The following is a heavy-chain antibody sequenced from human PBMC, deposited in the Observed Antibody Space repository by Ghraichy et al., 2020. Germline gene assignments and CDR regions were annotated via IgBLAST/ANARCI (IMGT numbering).Heavy chain of an antibody. V-gene: IGHV3-30*03. J-gene: IGHJ4*02. D-gene: IGHD3-22*01. CDR1: GFTFSSYG. Sequence: GGSLRHSCAASGFTFSSYGTHWVRQAPGKGLEWVALLSYYGSTKYYGDSVKGRFTISRDNSKNTLYLQMNSLRAEDTAVYYCAYDTSGYTFDYWGQGTLVTVSS. CDR2: LSYYGSTK. CDR3: AYDTSGYTFDY.